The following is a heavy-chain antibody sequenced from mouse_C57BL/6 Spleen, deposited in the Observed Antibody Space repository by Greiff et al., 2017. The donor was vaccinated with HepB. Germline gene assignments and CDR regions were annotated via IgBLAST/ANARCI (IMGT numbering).Heavy chain of an antibody. CDR3: ARQVTDYAMDY. CDR1: GFTFSDYG. CDR2: ISSGSSTI. J-gene: IGHJ4*01. D-gene: IGHD2-2*01. Sequence: EVMLVESGGGLVKPGGSLKLSCAASGFTFSDYGMHWVRQAPEKGLEWVAYISSGSSTIYYADTVKGRFTISRDNAKNTLFLQMTSLRSEDTAMYYCARQVTDYAMDYWGQGTSVTVSS. V-gene: IGHV5-17*01.